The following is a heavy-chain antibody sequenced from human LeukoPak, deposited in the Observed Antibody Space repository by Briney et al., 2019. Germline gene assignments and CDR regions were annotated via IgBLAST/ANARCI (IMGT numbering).Heavy chain of an antibody. V-gene: IGHV3-23*01. CDR3: AKDAVASTRFYFDK. D-gene: IGHD6-19*01. CDR2: IRGSTGST. CDR1: GFIFSDYA. Sequence: PGGSLRLSCAASGFIFSDYAMSWVRQAPGKGPEWVSTIRGSTGSTYYADTAKGRFTISRDNSKNTLYLQMNNLRVEDTAVFYCAKDAVASTRFYFDKWGQGTLVTVSS. J-gene: IGHJ4*02.